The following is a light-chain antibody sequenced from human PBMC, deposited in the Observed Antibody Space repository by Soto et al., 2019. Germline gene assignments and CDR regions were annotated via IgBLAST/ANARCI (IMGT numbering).Light chain of an antibody. Sequence: VFTHSPRTLSLSPRERVTLSCMASQSVSSSAAWYQQTPGHAPRLLIYGATTRATGIPARFSGSGSGTEFTLTISRLQSEDFAVYYGQHDDNWPLTFGQGTKVDIK. CDR2: GAT. CDR1: QSVSSS. CDR3: QHDDNWPLT. V-gene: IGKV3-15*01. J-gene: IGKJ1*01.